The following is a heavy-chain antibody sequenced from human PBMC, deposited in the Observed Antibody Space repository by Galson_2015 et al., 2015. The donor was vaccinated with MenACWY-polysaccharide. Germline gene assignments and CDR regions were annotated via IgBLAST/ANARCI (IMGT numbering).Heavy chain of an antibody. V-gene: IGHV1-8*01. D-gene: IGHD6-13*01. Sequence: SVKVSCKASGYTFTSYDINWVRQATGQGLEWMGWMNPNSGNTGYAKKVQGRVTMTRNTSISTAYMELSSLRSEDTAVYYCARGLSASGEWRHTRYDPWGQGTLVTVSS. CDR1: GYTFTSYD. CDR3: ARGLSASGEWRHTRYDP. CDR2: MNPNSGNT. J-gene: IGHJ5*02.